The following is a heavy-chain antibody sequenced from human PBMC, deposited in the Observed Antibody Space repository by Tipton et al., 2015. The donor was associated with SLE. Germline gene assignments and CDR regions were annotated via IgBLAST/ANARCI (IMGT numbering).Heavy chain of an antibody. CDR1: GVSISSGSYY. D-gene: IGHD3-16*01. J-gene: IGHJ2*01. V-gene: IGHV4-39*07. CDR2: MYYSGNT. Sequence: TLSLTCTVSGVSISSGSYYWGWIRQPPGKGLEWIGSMYYSGNTYYNPSLKSRVTISVDTSKNQFSLKLSSVTAADTAVYYCARVLMGYFDLWGRGTLVTVSS. CDR3: ARVLMGYFDL.